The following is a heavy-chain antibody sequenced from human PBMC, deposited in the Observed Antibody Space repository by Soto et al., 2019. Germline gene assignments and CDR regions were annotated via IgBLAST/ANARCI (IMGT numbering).Heavy chain of an antibody. V-gene: IGHV4-4*02. D-gene: IGHD1-7*01. CDR2: INHSRGT. Sequence: SETLSLTCGVSGDSISNDYWWGWVRQTPGKGLEWIGEINHSRGTNYNPSLKSRLTLSSDTSKNQFSLKLNSVTAADTAVYYCVRHGNYNCDYWGQGTLVTVSS. CDR3: VRHGNYNCDY. J-gene: IGHJ4*02. CDR1: GDSISNDYW.